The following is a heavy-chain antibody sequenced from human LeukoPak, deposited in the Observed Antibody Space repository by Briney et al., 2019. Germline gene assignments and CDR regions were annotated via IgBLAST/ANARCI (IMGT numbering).Heavy chain of an antibody. CDR2: IYYSGST. D-gene: IGHD5-12*01. CDR1: GDSISTSSSY. J-gene: IGHJ4*02. Sequence: SETLSLTCSVSGDSISTSSSYWGWIRQPPGKGLEWIGSIYYSGSTDYNPSLKSRVTISVDTSKNQFSLKLSSVTAADTAVYYCARQRKWLRSWDYWGQGTLVTVSS. V-gene: IGHV4-39*01. CDR3: ARQRKWLRSWDY.